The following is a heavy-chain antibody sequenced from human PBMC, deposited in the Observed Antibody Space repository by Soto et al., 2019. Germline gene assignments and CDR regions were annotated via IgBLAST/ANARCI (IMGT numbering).Heavy chain of an antibody. CDR3: ASGKSQMTQDRMGFYYYMDV. CDR1: GDTFFNYT. V-gene: IGHV1-69*08. J-gene: IGHJ6*03. CDR2: VIPLLDAS. D-gene: IGHD2-15*01. Sequence: QVQLVQSGAEVKKPGSSVKISCTTSGDTFFNYTFTWVRRAPGQGIEWMGRVIPLLDASNYAEKFQDRVTITADKSTSTAYMELSGLKSDDSAIYYCASGKSQMTQDRMGFYYYMDVWGKGTTVTVSS.